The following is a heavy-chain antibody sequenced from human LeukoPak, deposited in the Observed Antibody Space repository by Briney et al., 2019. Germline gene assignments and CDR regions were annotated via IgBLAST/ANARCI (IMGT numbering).Heavy chain of an antibody. J-gene: IGHJ3*02. D-gene: IGHD3-10*01. CDR3: AKSNGYGLIDI. Sequence: SETLSLTCTVSGGSISRYYWSWIRQPPGKALEWIGNIFYSGSTYYSPSLKSRVTISLDTSRNQFSLKLNSVTAADTAVYYCAKSNGYGLIDIWGQGTMVTVSS. CDR2: IFYSGST. V-gene: IGHV4-59*12. CDR1: GGSISRYY.